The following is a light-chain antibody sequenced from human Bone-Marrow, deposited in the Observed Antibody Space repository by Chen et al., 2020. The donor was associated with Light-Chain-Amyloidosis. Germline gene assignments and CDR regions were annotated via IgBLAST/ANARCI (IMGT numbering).Light chain of an antibody. J-gene: IGLJ3*02. CDR2: DDS. V-gene: IGLV3-21*02. Sequence: SYVLTPPSSVSVAPGQTATIACGGNNIGSTSVHWYQQTPGQAPLLVVYDDSDRPSGIPERLSGSNAGNTATLTISRVEAGDEADYYCQVWDSSSDRPVFGGGTKLTVL. CDR3: QVWDSSSDRPV. CDR1: NIGSTS.